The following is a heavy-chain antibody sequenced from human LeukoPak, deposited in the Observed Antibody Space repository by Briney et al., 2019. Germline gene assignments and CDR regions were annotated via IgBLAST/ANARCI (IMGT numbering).Heavy chain of an antibody. D-gene: IGHD3-22*01. J-gene: IGHJ4*02. CDR1: GFTFNSAW. CDR3: ATVGLSGYYDRSGYYYFDY. V-gene: IGHV3-15*01. Sequence: GGSLRLSCAASGFTFNSAWMSWVRRAPGKGLEWVGRIKSKTYGATTDYAAPVKGRFTISRDDSKNTLYLQVSSLKTEDTAVYYCATVGLSGYYDRSGYYYFDYWGQGTLVTVSS. CDR2: IKSKTYGATT.